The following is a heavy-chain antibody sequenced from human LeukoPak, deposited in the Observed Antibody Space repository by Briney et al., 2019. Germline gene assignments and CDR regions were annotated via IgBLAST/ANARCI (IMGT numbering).Heavy chain of an antibody. J-gene: IGHJ4*02. V-gene: IGHV3-7*04. CDR2: IKQDGSEK. CDR1: GLPFSSYW. CDR3: ARSDLRGLLNDY. D-gene: IGHD3-9*01. Sequence: PGGSLRLSCAASGLPFSSYWMTWVRQAPGKGLEWVANIKQDGSEKYFVDSVKGRFTISRDNAKNSLYLQMNSLRAEDTAVYYCARSDLRGLLNDYWGQGTLVTVSS.